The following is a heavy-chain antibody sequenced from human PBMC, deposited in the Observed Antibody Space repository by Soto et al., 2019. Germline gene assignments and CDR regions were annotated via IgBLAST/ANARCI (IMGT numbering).Heavy chain of an antibody. CDR3: ARDIAAAGTKVNYYYGMDV. Sequence: GGSLRLSCAASGFTFSSYGMHWVRQAPGKWLEWVAVIWYDGSNKYYADSVKGRFTISRDNSKNTLYLQMNSLRAEDTAVYYCARDIAAAGTKVNYYYGMDVWGQGTTVTVSS. J-gene: IGHJ6*02. CDR1: GFTFSSYG. CDR2: IWYDGSNK. D-gene: IGHD6-13*01. V-gene: IGHV3-33*01.